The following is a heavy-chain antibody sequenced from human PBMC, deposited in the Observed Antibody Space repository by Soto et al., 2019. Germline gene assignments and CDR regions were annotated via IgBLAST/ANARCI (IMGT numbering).Heavy chain of an antibody. V-gene: IGHV4-59*11. CDR1: GGSISNHY. Sequence: SETLSLTCTVSGGSISNHYWSWIRQPQGKGLEWIGYIYYSGSTNYNPSLKSRVTISVDTSKNQFSLKLSSVTAADTAVYYCARVFPRGGSSVWNFDYWGQGTLVTVSS. CDR2: IYYSGST. J-gene: IGHJ4*02. D-gene: IGHD6-6*01. CDR3: ARVFPRGGSSVWNFDY.